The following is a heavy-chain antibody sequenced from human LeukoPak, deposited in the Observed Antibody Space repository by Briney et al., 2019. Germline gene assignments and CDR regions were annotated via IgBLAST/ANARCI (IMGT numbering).Heavy chain of an antibody. CDR1: GFTFSSYG. CDR3: AKASGPARYGDSPDY. J-gene: IGHJ4*02. V-gene: IGHV3-30*18. CDR2: ISYDGSNK. D-gene: IGHD4-17*01. Sequence: GGSLRLSCAASGFTFSSYGMHWVRQAPGKGLEWVAVISYDGSNKYYADSVKGRFTISRDNSKNTLYLQMNSLRAEDTAVDYCAKASGPARYGDSPDYWGQGTLVTVSS.